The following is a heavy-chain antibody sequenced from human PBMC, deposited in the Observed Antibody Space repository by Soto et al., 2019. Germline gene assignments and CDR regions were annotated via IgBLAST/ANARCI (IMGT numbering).Heavy chain of an antibody. CDR3: ARHRHPRGTVGATSPLDP. V-gene: IGHV3-53*01. J-gene: IGHJ5*02. Sequence: DVQLVESGGGLVQPGGSLRLSCAISGFSVSSHYLSWVRQAPGKGLEWVSVHYSGGSTYYAYCVQGRFTISRDKSNNTLYLKMRRVGAEDTAVYFCARHRHPRGTVGATSPLDPWGQGTQVTVSS. CDR2: HYSGGST. CDR1: GFSVSSHY. D-gene: IGHD1-26*01.